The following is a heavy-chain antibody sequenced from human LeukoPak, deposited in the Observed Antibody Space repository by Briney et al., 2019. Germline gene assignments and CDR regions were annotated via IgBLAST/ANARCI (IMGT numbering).Heavy chain of an antibody. V-gene: IGHV1-18*01. CDR1: GYTFTSYG. Sequence: ASVKVSCKASGYTFTSYGISWVRHAPGQGLEWKGWSSAYNGNTNYAQKLQGRVTMTTDTSTSTAYMELRSLRSDDTAVYYCAREVKGSGWYRGGWFDPWGQGTLVTVSS. D-gene: IGHD6-19*01. J-gene: IGHJ5*02. CDR3: AREVKGSGWYRGGWFDP. CDR2: SSAYNGNT.